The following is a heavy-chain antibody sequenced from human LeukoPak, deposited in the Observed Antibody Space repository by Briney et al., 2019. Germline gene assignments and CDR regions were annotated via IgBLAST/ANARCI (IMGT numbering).Heavy chain of an antibody. Sequence: SETLSLTCTVSGGSISSYCWSWIRQPPGKGLEWIGYIYYSGSTNYNPSLKSRVTISVDTSKNQFSLKLSSVTAADTAVYYCARARDDYYYYYMDVWGKGTTVTVSS. V-gene: IGHV4-59*01. CDR3: ARARDDYYYYYMDV. J-gene: IGHJ6*03. CDR1: GGSISSYC. D-gene: IGHD5-24*01. CDR2: IYYSGST.